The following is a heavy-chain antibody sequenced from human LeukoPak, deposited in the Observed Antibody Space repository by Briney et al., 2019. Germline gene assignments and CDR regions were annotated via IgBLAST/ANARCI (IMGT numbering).Heavy chain of an antibody. V-gene: IGHV3-23*01. J-gene: IGHJ4*02. CDR1: GFTFANYA. D-gene: IGHD6-13*01. Sequence: GGSLRLSCAASGFTFANYAMSWVRQGPGKGLEWVSTISGSGGSTYYADSVKGRFTISRDNSKNTLFLQMNSLRADDTAVYFCAKDQKSIAAAGYDYWGQGTLVTVSS. CDR2: ISGSGGST. CDR3: AKDQKSIAAAGYDY.